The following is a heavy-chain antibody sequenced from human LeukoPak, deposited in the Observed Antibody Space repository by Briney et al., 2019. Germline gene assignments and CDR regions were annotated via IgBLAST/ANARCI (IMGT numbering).Heavy chain of an antibody. V-gene: IGHV3-23*01. CDR2: ISGSGGRT. CDR1: GFTFSCYA. Sequence: PGGALRLSCAASGFTFSCYAMSWVRQAPGKGLEWVSAISGSGGRTYYADSEKGRFTISRDNSKNTLYLQMNSLRAEDTAVYYCAKAPTRSEGFDYWGQGTLVTVSS. CDR3: AKAPTRSEGFDY. J-gene: IGHJ4*02.